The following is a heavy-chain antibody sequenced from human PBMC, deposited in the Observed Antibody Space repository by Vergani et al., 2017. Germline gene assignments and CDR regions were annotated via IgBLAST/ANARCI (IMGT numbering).Heavy chain of an antibody. D-gene: IGHD3-10*01. Sequence: QIQLQESGPGLVQPSETLSLTCSVSGYSISRGFYWAWIRQTPEKGLEWIGGMFHTGEASNSPSLQSRAAFSMDTSKKQFSLQLTSVTAADTAVYFCGVIMVRSPRPDNWFDSWGRGTLVTVSS. V-gene: IGHV4-38-2*02. CDR1: GYSISRGFY. CDR2: MFHTGEA. CDR3: GVIMVRSPRPDNWFDS. J-gene: IGHJ5*01.